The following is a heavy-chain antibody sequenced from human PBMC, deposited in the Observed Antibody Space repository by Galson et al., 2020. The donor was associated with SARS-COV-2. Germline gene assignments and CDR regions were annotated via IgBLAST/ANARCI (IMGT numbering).Heavy chain of an antibody. CDR3: ARAGYDSSGYLDS. V-gene: IGHV3-74*01. J-gene: IGHJ4*02. CDR1: GLTLRNFW. D-gene: IGHD3-22*01. CDR2: VNRDGSTT. Sequence: TGGSLRLSCSASGLTLRNFWMHWVRQAPGKGLVWVSRVNRDGSTTNYADSVKGRFTISRDSARNTLYLQMDSLRVEDTAVYYCARAGYDSSGYLDSWGQGTLVTVSS.